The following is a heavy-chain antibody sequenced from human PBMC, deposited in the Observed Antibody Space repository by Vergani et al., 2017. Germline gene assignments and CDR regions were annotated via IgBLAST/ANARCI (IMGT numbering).Heavy chain of an antibody. CDR1: GGSFTSYH. CDR3: ARVNTETNGHLYYYYYMDV. J-gene: IGHJ6*03. D-gene: IGHD4-11*01. Sequence: QVQLQQWGGGLLKPSETLSLTCVVNGGSFTSYHWTWIRQSLGEGLEWVGDIDHTGRPDYNPSLKSRLTMSVDTSRNQFSLTLNSVTATDTAIYFCARVNTETNGHLYYYYYMDVWGQGTAVTVS. V-gene: IGHV4-34*01. CDR2: IDHTGRP.